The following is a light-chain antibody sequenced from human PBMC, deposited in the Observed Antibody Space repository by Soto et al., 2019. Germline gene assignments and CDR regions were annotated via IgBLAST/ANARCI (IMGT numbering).Light chain of an antibody. CDR1: SSNIGAGYD. J-gene: IGLJ1*01. CDR2: GNS. Sequence: QLVLTQPPSVSGAPGQRVTISCTGSSSNIGAGYDVHWYQQLPGTAPKLLIYGNSNRPSGVPDRFSGSKSGTSASLAITGLQAEDEADYYCQSYDSGWVFGTGTKLTVL. V-gene: IGLV1-40*01. CDR3: QSYDSGWV.